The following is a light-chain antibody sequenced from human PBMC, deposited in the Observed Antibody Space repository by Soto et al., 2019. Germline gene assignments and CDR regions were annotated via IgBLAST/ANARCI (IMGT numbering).Light chain of an antibody. J-gene: IGKJ4*01. CDR1: QSVGRS. CDR2: GTS. V-gene: IGKV3-15*01. Sequence: IVMTQSPAPLSVSPGERATLSCRASQSVGRSLAWHQQKPGQAPRLLMYGTSARATGIPATFSGSGSGTEFTLTICSLRSEDFAVYYCLQYDKWPLLTCAGGTTVDIK. CDR3: LQYDKWPLLT.